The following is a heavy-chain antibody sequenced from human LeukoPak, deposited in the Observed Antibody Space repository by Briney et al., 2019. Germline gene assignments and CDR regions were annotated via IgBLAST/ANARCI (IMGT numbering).Heavy chain of an antibody. CDR1: GVSINSHY. Sequence: PSVTLSLTCTVSGVSINSHYWSWIRQPPGKGLEWIGFIYDSGSANYKSSLKSRVSMSVDTSKNQVSLKLNSVTAADTAVYYCARVLQNYYHRDVWGKGTTVTVSS. CDR2: IYDSGSA. V-gene: IGHV4-59*11. D-gene: IGHD3-3*01. J-gene: IGHJ6*03. CDR3: ARVLQNYYHRDV.